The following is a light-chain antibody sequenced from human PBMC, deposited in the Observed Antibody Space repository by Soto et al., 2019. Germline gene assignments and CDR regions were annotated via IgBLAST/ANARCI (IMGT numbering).Light chain of an antibody. CDR1: QSISNY. CDR2: AES. V-gene: IGKV1-39*01. J-gene: IGKJ1*01. Sequence: DIQMTQSPSSLSASVGDRVTITCRASQSISNYLSWYQQIPGKAPKLLIYAESTLRSGVSRSGVSSRVRGSGSGTDFTLTLSSLQPEDFATYYCQQSYSTPYTFGQGTKVEIK. CDR3: QQSYSTPYT.